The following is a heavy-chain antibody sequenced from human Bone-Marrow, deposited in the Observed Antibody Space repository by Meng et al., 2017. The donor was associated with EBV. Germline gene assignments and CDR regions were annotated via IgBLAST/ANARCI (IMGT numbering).Heavy chain of an antibody. CDR1: GCTFSSYA. V-gene: IGHV3-23*01. CDR2: ISGSGGST. Sequence: EVQLLESXXGLVQXGGSLRLSXSASGCTFSSYAMSWVRQAPGKGLEWVSAISGSGGSTYYADSVKGRFTISRDNSKNTLYLQMNSLRAEDTAVYYCAKDYDGYYGSGSYYYWGQGTLVTVSS. J-gene: IGHJ4*02. CDR3: AKDYDGYYGSGSYYY. D-gene: IGHD3-10*01.